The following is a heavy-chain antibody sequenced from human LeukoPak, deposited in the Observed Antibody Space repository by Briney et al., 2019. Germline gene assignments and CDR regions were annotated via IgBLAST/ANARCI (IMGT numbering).Heavy chain of an antibody. CDR1: GGSISTYI. CDR3: ARGEYRYAVDY. V-gene: IGHV4-4*07. CDR2: ISDSGST. J-gene: IGHJ4*02. Sequence: SETLSLTCTVSGGSISTYIWSWIRQTAGKGLEWIGRISDSGSTRYNPSLKSRVTISVDTSKNQFSLKLSSVTAADTAVYYCARGEYRYAVDYWGQGTLVTVSS. D-gene: IGHD5-18*01.